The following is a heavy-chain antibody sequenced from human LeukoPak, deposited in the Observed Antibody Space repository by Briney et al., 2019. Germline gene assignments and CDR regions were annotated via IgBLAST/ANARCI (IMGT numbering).Heavy chain of an antibody. CDR3: AREVWGYGMDV. CDR1: GGSISSYY. Sequence: SETLSLTCTVSGGSISSYYWSWIRQPPGKGLEWIGYIYYSGSTNYNPSLKSRVTISVDTSKNQFSLKLSSVTAADTAAYYCAREVWGYGMDVWGQGTTVTVSS. D-gene: IGHD3-16*01. J-gene: IGHJ6*02. V-gene: IGHV4-59*01. CDR2: IYYSGST.